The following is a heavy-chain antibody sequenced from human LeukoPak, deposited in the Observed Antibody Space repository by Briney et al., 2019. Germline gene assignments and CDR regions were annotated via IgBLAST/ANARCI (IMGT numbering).Heavy chain of an antibody. CDR2: ISAYNGNT. CDR3: ARDRGRTAVPIDY. Sequence: ASVKVSCKASGYTFTSYGISWVRQAPGQGLEWMGWISAYNGNTNYAQKLQGRVTMTTDTSTSTAYTELRSLRSDDTAVYYCARDRGRTAVPIDYWGQGTLVTVSS. CDR1: GYTFTSYG. V-gene: IGHV1-18*01. J-gene: IGHJ4*02. D-gene: IGHD3-16*01.